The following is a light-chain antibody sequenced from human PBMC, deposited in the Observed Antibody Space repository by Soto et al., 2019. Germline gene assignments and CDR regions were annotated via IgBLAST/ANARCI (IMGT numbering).Light chain of an antibody. CDR1: QIINRW. CDR3: QQYNSSPWT. Sequence: DIQMTQSPSTLSASVGDRVTITCRSSQIINRWLAWYQQKPGKAPKFLIYDVSSLQGAVPSRFSGSGSGTEFTLTISSLQPDDFATYYCQQYNSSPWTFGQGTKVDIK. J-gene: IGKJ1*01. CDR2: DVS. V-gene: IGKV1-5*01.